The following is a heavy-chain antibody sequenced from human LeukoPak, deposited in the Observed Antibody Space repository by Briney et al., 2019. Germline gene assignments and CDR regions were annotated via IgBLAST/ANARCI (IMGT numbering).Heavy chain of an antibody. Sequence: GGSLRLSCVASGFSLSTFATSWVRQSPEKGLEWVSAIGASDGYTYHADSVKGRFTMSRDISRNTVYLQMNSLRVDGTAVYFCARAPVVSCRGAFCYPLDYWGHGILITVSS. D-gene: IGHD2-15*01. CDR2: IGASDGYT. CDR3: ARAPVVSCRGAFCYPLDY. V-gene: IGHV3-23*01. J-gene: IGHJ4*01. CDR1: GFSLSTFA.